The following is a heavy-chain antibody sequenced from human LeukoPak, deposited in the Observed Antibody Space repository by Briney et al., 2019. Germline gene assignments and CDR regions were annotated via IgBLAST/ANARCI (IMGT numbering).Heavy chain of an antibody. D-gene: IGHD2-2*02. V-gene: IGHV5-51*01. CDR2: IYPSDSDT. J-gene: IGHJ5*02. CDR1: GYSFTSYW. Sequence: GESLKISCKGSGYSFTSYWIGWVRQMPGKGLEWMGIIYPSDSDTRYSPSFQGQVTISADKSISTAYLQWSSLKASDTAMYYCARHLDCSSTSCYTEGAYNWFDPWGQGTLVTVSS. CDR3: ARHLDCSSTSCYTEGAYNWFDP.